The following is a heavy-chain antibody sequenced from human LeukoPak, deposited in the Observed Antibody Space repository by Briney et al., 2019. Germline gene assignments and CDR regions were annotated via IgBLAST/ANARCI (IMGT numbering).Heavy chain of an antibody. CDR2: IYYSGGT. V-gene: IGHV4-59*01. D-gene: IGHD6-19*01. CDR1: GGSISSYY. Sequence: SETLSLTCTVSGGSISSYYWSWIRQPPGKGLDWIGHIYYSGGTNYNPSLKSRVTMSIDTSKNQFSLRLTSVTAADTAVYYCARSYSSGYYYFDYWGQGTLVTVSS. J-gene: IGHJ4*02. CDR3: ARSYSSGYYYFDY.